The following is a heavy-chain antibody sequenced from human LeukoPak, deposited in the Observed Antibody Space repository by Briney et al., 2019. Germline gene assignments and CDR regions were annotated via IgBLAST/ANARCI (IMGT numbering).Heavy chain of an antibody. CDR1: GYTFTSYG. D-gene: IGHD2-2*03. J-gene: IGHJ4*02. V-gene: IGHV1-18*01. CDR2: ISAYNGNT. CDR3: AGDLFDGYCSSTSCYSAFDY. Sequence: ASVKVSCKASGYTFTSYGISWVRQAPGQGLEWMGWISAYNGNTNYAQKLQGRVTMTTDTSTSTAYMELRSLRSDDTAVYYCAGDLFDGYCSSTSCYSAFDYWGQGTLVTVSS.